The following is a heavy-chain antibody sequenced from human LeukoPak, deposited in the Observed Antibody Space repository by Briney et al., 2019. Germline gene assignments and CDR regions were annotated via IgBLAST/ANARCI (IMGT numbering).Heavy chain of an antibody. D-gene: IGHD3-10*01. CDR3: ARDQGYGSGGYSFDY. Sequence: ASVKVSCKTSGYTFAGYFVHWVRRAPGHGLEWMGWINPNSGGTNYTQNFQGRVTITRDTSITTAYMELSRLTSDDTALYYCARDQGYGSGGYSFDYWGQGTRVTVSS. CDR1: GYTFAGYF. CDR2: INPNSGGT. J-gene: IGHJ4*02. V-gene: IGHV1-2*02.